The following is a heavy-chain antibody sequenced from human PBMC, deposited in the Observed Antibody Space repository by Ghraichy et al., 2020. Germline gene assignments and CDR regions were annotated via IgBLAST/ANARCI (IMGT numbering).Heavy chain of an antibody. CDR1: GDSVTSSHW. Sequence: SETLSLTCDVSGDSVTSSHWRSWVRQSPGKVLEWIGEIHHIAGANYNPSLRSRVTMSVDKSKNQFSLSLTSVTAADTAIYYCARQTFGIFGMDVWGQGTTVTVS. J-gene: IGHJ6*02. V-gene: IGHV4-4*02. D-gene: IGHD2-15*01. CDR2: IHHIAGA. CDR3: ARQTFGIFGMDV.